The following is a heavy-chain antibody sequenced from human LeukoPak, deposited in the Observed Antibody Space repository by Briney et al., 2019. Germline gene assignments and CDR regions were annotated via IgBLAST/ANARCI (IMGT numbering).Heavy chain of an antibody. V-gene: IGHV3-11*06. Sequence: GGSLRLSCAASGFTFSDYYMSWIRQAPGKGLEWVSYISSSSSYTNYADSVKGRFTISRDNAKNSLYLQMNSLRAEDTAVYYCARALYSSGWYFDYWGQGTLVTVSS. CDR3: ARALYSSGWYFDY. D-gene: IGHD6-19*01. CDR1: GFTFSDYY. CDR2: ISSSSSYT. J-gene: IGHJ4*02.